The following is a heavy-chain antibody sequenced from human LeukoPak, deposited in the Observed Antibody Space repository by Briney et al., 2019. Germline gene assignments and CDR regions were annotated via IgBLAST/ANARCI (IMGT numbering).Heavy chain of an antibody. D-gene: IGHD3-9*01. J-gene: IGHJ3*02. CDR2: INSNSGGT. V-gene: IGHV1-2*02. Sequence: AASVKVSCKASGYIFTDYYIHWVRQARGQGLEWMGWINSNSGGTYFAQKFEARVTLTRDTIINTGYMEMRGLRSDDTAVYYCARGLLGNYDILTGKDAFDIWGQGTMVTVSS. CDR3: ARGLLGNYDILTGKDAFDI. CDR1: GYIFTDYY.